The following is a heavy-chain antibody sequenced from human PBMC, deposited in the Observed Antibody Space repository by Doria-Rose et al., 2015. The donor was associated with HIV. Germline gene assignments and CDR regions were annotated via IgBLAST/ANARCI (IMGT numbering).Heavy chain of an antibody. Sequence: ESGPVLVKPTETLTLTCTVSGGSLSSPGMGVSWIRQPPGRALEWLANIFLADERSYKPSLKSRLTTSSGTAKRQVVLTMTDMDPVDTATYYCARIKSSRWYHKYYFDFWGQGTLVIVSA. V-gene: IGHV2-26*01. D-gene: IGHD6-13*01. CDR1: GGSLSSPGMG. CDR2: IFLADER. J-gene: IGHJ4*02. CDR3: ARIKSSRWYHKYYFDF.